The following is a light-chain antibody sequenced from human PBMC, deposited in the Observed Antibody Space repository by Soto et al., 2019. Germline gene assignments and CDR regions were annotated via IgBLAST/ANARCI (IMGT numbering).Light chain of an antibody. Sequence: EIVLTQSPGNLSLSPGERATLSCRASQSVSSSYLAWYQQKPGQAPRLLIYGASSRATGIPDRFSGSGSGTVFTLTISRLEPEDFAVYYCQQYGSSLFTFGPGTKVDIK. CDR3: QQYGSSLFT. V-gene: IGKV3-20*01. J-gene: IGKJ3*01. CDR2: GAS. CDR1: QSVSSSY.